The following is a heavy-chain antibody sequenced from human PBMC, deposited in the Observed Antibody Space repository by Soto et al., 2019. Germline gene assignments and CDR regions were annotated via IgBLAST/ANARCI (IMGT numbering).Heavy chain of an antibody. CDR1: GFTLSNYA. V-gene: IGHV3-30*04. Sequence: QVQLVESGGGVVQPGRSLKLSCVASGFTLSNYALHWVRQAPGKEPEWMAFISNDGSNKLYADSVKGRFTISRDNSKNTLYLEMNSLRPEDTAVFYCARAGGGYLDYWGQGTLVTVSS. CDR3: ARAGGGYLDY. D-gene: IGHD3-22*01. CDR2: ISNDGSNK. J-gene: IGHJ4*02.